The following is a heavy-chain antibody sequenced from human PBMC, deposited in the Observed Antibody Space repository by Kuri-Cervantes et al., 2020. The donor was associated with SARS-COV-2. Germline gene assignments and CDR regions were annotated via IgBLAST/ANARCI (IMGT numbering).Heavy chain of an antibody. V-gene: IGHV3-48*02. J-gene: IGHJ4*02. Sequence: GESLKISCAASGFTFSSYSMNWVRQAPGKGLEWVSYISSSSSTIYYADSVKGRFTISRDNAENSLYLRMNSLRDEDTAVYYCARDGGGYYDSSGYYGQLGFDYWGQGTLVTVSS. CDR1: GFTFSSYS. CDR3: ARDGGGYYDSSGYYGQLGFDY. CDR2: ISSSSSTI. D-gene: IGHD3-22*01.